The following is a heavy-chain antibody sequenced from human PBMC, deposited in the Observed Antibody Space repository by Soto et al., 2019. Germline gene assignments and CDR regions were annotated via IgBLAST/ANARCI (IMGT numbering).Heavy chain of an antibody. Sequence: GGSLRFSCAASGFIFTRYSMNWVRQAPGKGLEWVSSISSTTNYIYYGDSMKGRFTISRDNAKNSLYLEMNSLRAEDTAVYYCARESEDLTSNFDYWGQGTLVTVSS. V-gene: IGHV3-21*06. J-gene: IGHJ4*02. CDR2: ISSTTNYI. CDR1: GFIFTRYS. CDR3: ARESEDLTSNFDY.